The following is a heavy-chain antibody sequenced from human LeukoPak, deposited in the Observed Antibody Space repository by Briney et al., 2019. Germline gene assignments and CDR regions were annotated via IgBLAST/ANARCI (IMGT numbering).Heavy chain of an antibody. J-gene: IGHJ1*01. D-gene: IGHD3-22*01. V-gene: IGHV4-34*01. CDR2: INHSGST. Sequence: SETLSLTCAVYGGSFSGYYWNWIRQPPGKGLEWIGEINHSGSTNYNSSLKSRVTISVDTSKNQFSLNLSSVTAADTAVYYCARGNSYYDSSDYFPWESFQHWGQGTLVTVSS. CDR1: GGSFSGYY. CDR3: ARGNSYYDSSDYFPWESFQH.